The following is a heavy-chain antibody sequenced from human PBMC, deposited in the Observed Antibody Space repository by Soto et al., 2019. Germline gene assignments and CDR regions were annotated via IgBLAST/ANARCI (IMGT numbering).Heavy chain of an antibody. CDR3: VKVSTFYDILTGYYSTNFFDP. D-gene: IGHD3-9*01. V-gene: IGHV3-64D*06. CDR2: ISSDGDIT. Sequence: GGSLRLSCSASGFTFSEYSMHWVRQAPGKGLQYVSTISSDGDITYYADSVKGRFTISRDNSKNTLYLQMNSLRPEGTAVYYCVKVSTFYDILTGYYSTNFFDPWGQGTLVTVSS. CDR1: GFTFSEYS. J-gene: IGHJ5*02.